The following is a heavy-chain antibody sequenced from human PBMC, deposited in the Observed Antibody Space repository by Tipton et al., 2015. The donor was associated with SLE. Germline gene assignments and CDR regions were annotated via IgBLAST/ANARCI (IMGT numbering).Heavy chain of an antibody. CDR3: ARGWAYGDYPYWYFDL. J-gene: IGHJ2*01. Sequence: TLSLTCAVSGGSISSGGYSWSWIRQPPGKGLEWIGYIYHSGSTYYNPSLKSRVTISVDRSKNQFSLKLSSVTAADTAVYYCARGWAYGDYPYWYFDLWGRGTLVTVSS. V-gene: IGHV4-30-2*01. D-gene: IGHD4-17*01. CDR1: GGSISSGGYS. CDR2: IYHSGST.